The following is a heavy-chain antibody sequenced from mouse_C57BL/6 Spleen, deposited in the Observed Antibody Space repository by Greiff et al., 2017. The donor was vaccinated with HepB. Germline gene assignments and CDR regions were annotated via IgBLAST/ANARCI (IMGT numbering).Heavy chain of an antibody. CDR3: ARWPYYGSSYDYAMDY. V-gene: IGHV1-69*01. J-gene: IGHJ4*01. D-gene: IGHD1-1*01. CDR1: GYTFTSYW. CDR2: IDPSDSYT. Sequence: QVQLQQPGAELVMPGASVKLSCKASGYTFTSYWMHWVKQRPGQGLEWIGEIDPSDSYTNYNQKFKGKSTLTVDKSSSTAYMQLSSLTSEDSAVYYCARWPYYGSSYDYAMDYWGQGTSVTVSS.